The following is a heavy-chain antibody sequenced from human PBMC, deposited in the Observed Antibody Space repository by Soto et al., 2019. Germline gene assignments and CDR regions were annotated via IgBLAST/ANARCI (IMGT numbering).Heavy chain of an antibody. V-gene: IGHV4-39*01. J-gene: IGHJ4*02. CDR1: GGSISSSSYY. Sequence: QLQLQESGPGLVKPSETLSLTCTVSGGSISSSSYYWGWIRQPPGKGLEWIGSIYYSGSTYYNPSLKSRVTLSVDTSKHQFSLKLSSVTAADTAGYYCASQKKMTLDYWGQGTLVTVSS. CDR3: ASQKKMTLDY. CDR2: IYYSGST.